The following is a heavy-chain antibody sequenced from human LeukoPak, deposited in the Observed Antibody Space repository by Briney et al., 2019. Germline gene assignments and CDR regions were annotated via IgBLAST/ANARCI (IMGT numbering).Heavy chain of an antibody. D-gene: IGHD5-12*01. J-gene: IGHJ3*02. CDR3: VRGGYSGYEYAFDI. CDR1: GFTFSSYG. V-gene: IGHV3-33*01. CDR2: IWYDGSNK. Sequence: PGRSLRLSCAASGFTFSSYGMHWVRQAPGKGLEWVAVIWYDGSNKYYADSVKGRFTISRDNSKNTLYLQMNSLRAEDTAVYYCVRGGYSGYEYAFDIWGQGTMVTVSS.